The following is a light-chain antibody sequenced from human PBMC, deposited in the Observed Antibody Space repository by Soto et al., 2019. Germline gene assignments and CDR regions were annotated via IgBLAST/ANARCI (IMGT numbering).Light chain of an antibody. V-gene: IGKV3-20*01. CDR1: QSFRFNY. CDR3: QHYLSAPWT. J-gene: IGKJ1*01. CDR2: GAS. Sequence: EIVLTQSPGTLSLSPGERATLSCRASQSFRFNYLAWYRQKPGQAPRLLIYGASTRATGIPDRFSGSGSGTDFTLIISRLEPEDFAVYYCQHYLSAPWTFGQGTRVEI.